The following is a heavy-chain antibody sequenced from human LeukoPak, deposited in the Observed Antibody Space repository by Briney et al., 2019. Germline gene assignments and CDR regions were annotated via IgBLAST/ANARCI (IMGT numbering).Heavy chain of an antibody. CDR1: GYSFSNYW. V-gene: IGHV5-51*01. CDR2: IYPGDSDA. CDR3: SXXXXXXXXXXXX. Sequence: GESLKISCKGSGYSFSNYWIAWVRQMPGKGLELMGIIYPGDSDARYSPSFQGQVTISADKSISTAFLQWTSLTASDTAMSYCSXXXXXXXXXXXXXGXXTLVTVSS. J-gene: IGHJ1*01.